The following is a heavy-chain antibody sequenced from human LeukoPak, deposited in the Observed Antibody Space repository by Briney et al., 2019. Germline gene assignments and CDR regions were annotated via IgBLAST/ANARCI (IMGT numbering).Heavy chain of an antibody. V-gene: IGHV3-48*03. Sequence: PGGSLRLSCAASGFTFSRYEMNWVRQAPGKGLEWVSHISRSGDTIYFADSVKGRFTISRDNAKNSLYLQMSSLGAEDTAVYYCARDYASDYWGQGTLVTVSS. CDR1: GFTFSRYE. D-gene: IGHD3-10*01. CDR3: ARDYASDY. J-gene: IGHJ4*02. CDR2: ISRSGDTI.